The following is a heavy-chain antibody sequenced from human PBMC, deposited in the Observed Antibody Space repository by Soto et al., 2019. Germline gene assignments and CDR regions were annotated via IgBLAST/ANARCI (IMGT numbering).Heavy chain of an antibody. D-gene: IGHD3-3*01. Sequence: GGSLRLSCAASGFTFSSYSMNWVRQAPGKGLEWVSSISSSSSYIYYADSVKGRFTISRDNAKNSLYLQMNSLRAEDTAVYDCARDQVFLNYDFWRGSQAVFEFWGQGTMVPVSS. V-gene: IGHV3-21*01. J-gene: IGHJ3*01. CDR1: GFTFSSYS. CDR3: ARDQVFLNYDFWRGSQAVFEF. CDR2: ISSSSSYI.